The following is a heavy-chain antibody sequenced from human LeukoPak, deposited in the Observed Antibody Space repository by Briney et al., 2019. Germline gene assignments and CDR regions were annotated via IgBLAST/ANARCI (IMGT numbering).Heavy chain of an antibody. CDR2: ISGSGGST. V-gene: IGHV3-23*01. D-gene: IGHD3-10*01. Sequence: GGSLRLSCAASGFTFSSYAMSWVRQAPGKGLEWVSAISGSGGSTYYADSVKGRFTISRDNPKNTLYLQMNSLRAEDTAVYYCAKSRITMVRGVITNFDYWGREPWSPSPQ. CDR1: GFTFSSYA. CDR3: AKSRITMVRGVITNFDY. J-gene: IGHJ4*02.